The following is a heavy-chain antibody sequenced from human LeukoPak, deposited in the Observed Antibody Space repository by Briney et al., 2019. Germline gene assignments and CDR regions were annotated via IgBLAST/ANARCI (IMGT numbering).Heavy chain of an antibody. CDR3: ARLSTTDHYYYYYGMDV. D-gene: IGHD4-4*01. CDR2: MNPNSGNT. Sequence: GASVKVSCKSSGYTFTSYDINWVRPATGQGLEWMGWMNPNSGNTGHAQKFQGRVTMTRNTSISTAYMELSSLRSEDTAVYYCARLSTTDHYYYYYGMDVWGQGTTVTVSS. V-gene: IGHV1-8*01. CDR1: GYTFTSYD. J-gene: IGHJ6*02.